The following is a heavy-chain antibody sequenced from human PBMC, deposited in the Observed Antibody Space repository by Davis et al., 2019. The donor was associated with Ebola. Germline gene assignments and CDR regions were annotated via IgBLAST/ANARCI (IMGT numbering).Heavy chain of an antibody. Sequence: GESLKISCAASGFTFSSYAMSWVRQAPGKGLEWVSAISGSGGSTYYADSVKGRFTISRDNSKNTLYLQMNSLRAEDTAVYYCARSNWNFPCWFDPWGQGTLVTVSS. J-gene: IGHJ5*02. CDR2: ISGSGGST. D-gene: IGHD1-7*01. V-gene: IGHV3-23*01. CDR3: ARSNWNFPCWFDP. CDR1: GFTFSSYA.